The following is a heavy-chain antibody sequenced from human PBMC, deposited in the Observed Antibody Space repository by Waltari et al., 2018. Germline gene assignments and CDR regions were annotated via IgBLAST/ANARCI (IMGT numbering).Heavy chain of an antibody. CDR1: GGSISSGSYY. CDR2: IYTRGST. CDR3: ARDWYSSSRKHSNWFDP. J-gene: IGHJ5*02. V-gene: IGHV4-61*02. Sequence: QVQLQESGPGLVKPSQTLSLTCTVSGGSISSGSYYWSWIRQPAGKGLEWIGRIYTRGSTNYNPSLKSRVTISVDTSKNQFSLKLSSVTAADTAVYYCARDWYSSSRKHSNWFDPWGQGTLVTVSS. D-gene: IGHD6-13*01.